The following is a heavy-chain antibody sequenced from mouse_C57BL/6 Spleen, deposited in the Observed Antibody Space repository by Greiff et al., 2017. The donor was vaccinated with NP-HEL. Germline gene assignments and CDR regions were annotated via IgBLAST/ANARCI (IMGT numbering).Heavy chain of an antibody. CDR1: GYTFTSYW. CDR2: IDPSDSYT. V-gene: IGHV1-69*01. J-gene: IGHJ4*01. CDR3: ARSDGYYGSSYGYAMDY. D-gene: IGHD1-1*01. Sequence: QVQLQQPGAELVMPGASVKLSCKASGYTFTSYWMHWVKQRPGQGLEWIGEIDPSDSYTNYNQKFKGKSTLTVDKSSSTAYMQLSSLTSEDSAVYYCARSDGYYGSSYGYAMDYWGQGTSVTVSS.